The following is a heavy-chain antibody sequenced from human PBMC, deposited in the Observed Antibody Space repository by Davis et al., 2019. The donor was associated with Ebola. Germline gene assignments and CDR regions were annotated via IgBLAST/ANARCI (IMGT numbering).Heavy chain of an antibody. CDR1: GYRFTSYY. Sequence: ASVKVSCKASGYRFTSYYMHWVRQAPGQGLEWMGIINPITGGTSYAQNFQVRVNMTRDTSTSTVYMELSSLGSEDTAVYYCARAGGRYYDSSGYVFDIWGQGTMVKVSS. D-gene: IGHD3-22*01. CDR2: INPITGGT. J-gene: IGHJ3*02. CDR3: ARAGGRYYDSSGYVFDI. V-gene: IGHV1-46*01.